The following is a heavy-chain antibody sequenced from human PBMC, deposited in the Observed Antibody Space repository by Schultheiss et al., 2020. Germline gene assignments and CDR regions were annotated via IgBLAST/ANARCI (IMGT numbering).Heavy chain of an antibody. D-gene: IGHD4-17*01. CDR3: AKAFYGDYPSAFHI. CDR1: GFNFSSYA. Sequence: GGSLRLSFAAFGFNFSSYAMHWVRQAPGKGLEWVSAISGSGGSTYYADSVKGRFTISRDNSKNTLYLQMNSLRAEDTAVYYCAKAFYGDYPSAFHIWGQGTMVTVSS. CDR2: ISGSGGST. V-gene: IGHV3-23*01. J-gene: IGHJ3*02.